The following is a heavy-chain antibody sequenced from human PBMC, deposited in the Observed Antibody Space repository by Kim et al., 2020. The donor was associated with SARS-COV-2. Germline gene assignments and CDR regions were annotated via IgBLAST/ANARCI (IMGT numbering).Heavy chain of an antibody. D-gene: IGHD6-13*01. V-gene: IGHV6-1*01. Sequence: WYNDYAVSVKSRITINPDTAKNQFSLQLNSVTPEDTAVYYCARGWYTRDYWGQGTLVAVSS. J-gene: IGHJ4*02. CDR3: ARGWYTRDY. CDR2: WYN.